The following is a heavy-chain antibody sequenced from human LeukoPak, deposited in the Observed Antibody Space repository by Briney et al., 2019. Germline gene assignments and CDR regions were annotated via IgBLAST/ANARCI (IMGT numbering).Heavy chain of an antibody. CDR1: GGSISSGGYS. Sequence: PSQTLSVNCAVSGGSISSGGYSWSWIRQPPGKGLEWIGNIYHSGSTYYNPSLKSRVTISVDRSKNQSSLKLSSVTAADTAVYYCARSYDMDTAAFGYWGQGTLVTVSS. CDR2: IYHSGST. J-gene: IGHJ4*02. D-gene: IGHD5-18*01. V-gene: IGHV4-30-2*01. CDR3: ARSYDMDTAAFGY.